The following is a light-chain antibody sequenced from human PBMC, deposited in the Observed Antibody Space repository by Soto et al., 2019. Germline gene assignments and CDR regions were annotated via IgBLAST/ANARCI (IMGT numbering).Light chain of an antibody. J-gene: IGKJ5*01. CDR2: EVS. CDR3: MQSTQLPPT. CDR1: QSLLHITGETF. V-gene: IGKV2D-29*02. Sequence: DVVMTQTPPSLSVAPGQPASSXXKSXQSLLHITGETFLFWYLQKPGQSPQXXIYEVSTRVSGVPDRFSGSGSGTDFTLEISRVETDDVGIYYCMQSTQLPPTFGQGTRLEIK.